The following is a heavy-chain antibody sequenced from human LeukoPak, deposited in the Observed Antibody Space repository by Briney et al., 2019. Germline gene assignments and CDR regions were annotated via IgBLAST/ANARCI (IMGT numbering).Heavy chain of an antibody. Sequence: GGSLRLSCAASGFAFSSYSMNWVRQAPGKGLEWVSSISSSSSYIYYADSVKGRFTVSRDSAKNSLYLQMNSLRAEDTAVYYCARRAVAGAFDYWGQGTLVTVSS. D-gene: IGHD6-19*01. CDR1: GFAFSSYS. CDR2: ISSSSSYI. CDR3: ARRAVAGAFDY. J-gene: IGHJ4*02. V-gene: IGHV3-21*01.